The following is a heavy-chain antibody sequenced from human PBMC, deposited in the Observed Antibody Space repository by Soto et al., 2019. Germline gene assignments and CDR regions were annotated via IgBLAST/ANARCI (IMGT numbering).Heavy chain of an antibody. D-gene: IGHD3-22*01. CDR1: GGSISSGDYY. CDR3: ASPLYYYDSSGMDV. V-gene: IGHV4-30-4*01. J-gene: IGHJ6*02. CDR2: IYYSGST. Sequence: TLSLTCTVSGGSISSGDYYWSWIRPPPGKGLEWIGYIYYSGSTYYNPSLKSRVTISVDTSKNQFSLKLSSVTAADTAVYYWASPLYYYDSSGMDVWGQGTTVTVSS.